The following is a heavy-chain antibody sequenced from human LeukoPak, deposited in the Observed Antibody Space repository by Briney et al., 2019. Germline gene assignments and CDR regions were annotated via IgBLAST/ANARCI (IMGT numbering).Heavy chain of an antibody. CDR3: AREVRYYDSSGYYYSTEGDWFDP. CDR2: IIPIFGTA. Sequence: SVKVSCKASGGTFSSYAISWVRQAPGQGLEWMGGIIPIFGTANYAQKLQGRVTITADESTSTAYMELSSLRSEDTAVYYCAREVRYYDSSGYYYSTEGDWFDPWGQGTLVTVSS. J-gene: IGHJ5*02. V-gene: IGHV1-69*13. D-gene: IGHD3-22*01. CDR1: GGTFSSYA.